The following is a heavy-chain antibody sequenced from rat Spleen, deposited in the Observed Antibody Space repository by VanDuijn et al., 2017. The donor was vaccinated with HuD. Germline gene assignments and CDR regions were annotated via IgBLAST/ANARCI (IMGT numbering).Heavy chain of an antibody. CDR1: GFTFSDYY. CDR2: ISYEGSNT. V-gene: IGHV5-22*01. CDR3: TRGGYYRC. D-gene: IGHD1-1*01. J-gene: IGHJ2*01. Sequence: EVQLVESGGGLVQPGRSLKVSCAASGFTFSDYYMTWVRQAPKKGLEWVASISYEGSNTYYGDSVKGRFTISRDTAESTLYLQMYGLRSEDTATYYCTRGGYYRCWGQGVMVTVSS.